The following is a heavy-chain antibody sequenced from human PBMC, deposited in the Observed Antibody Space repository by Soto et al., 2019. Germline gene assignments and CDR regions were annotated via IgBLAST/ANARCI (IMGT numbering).Heavy chain of an antibody. CDR3: ARGVLRYYGSGSYYKLGTGYYYYMDV. D-gene: IGHD3-10*01. CDR2: ISAYNGNT. J-gene: IGHJ6*03. Sequence: GASVKVSCKASGYTFTSYGISWVRQAPGQGLEWMGWISAYNGNTNYAQKLQGRVTMTTDTSTSTAYMELRSLRSDDTAVYYCARGVLRYYGSGSYYKLGTGYYYYMDVWGKGTTVTVSS. CDR1: GYTFTSYG. V-gene: IGHV1-18*01.